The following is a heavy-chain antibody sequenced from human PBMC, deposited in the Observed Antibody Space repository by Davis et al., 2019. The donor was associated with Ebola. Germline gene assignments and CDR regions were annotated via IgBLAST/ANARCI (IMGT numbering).Heavy chain of an antibody. CDR2: IIPIFGTA. CDR3: ARTVGHWFDP. V-gene: IGHV1-69*13. Sequence: SVKVSCKASGYTFTSYDINWVRQAPGQGLEWMGGIIPIFGTANYAQKFQGRVTITADESTSTAYMELRSLRSDDTAVYYCARTVGHWFDPWGQGTLVTVSS. CDR1: GYTFTSYD. J-gene: IGHJ5*02.